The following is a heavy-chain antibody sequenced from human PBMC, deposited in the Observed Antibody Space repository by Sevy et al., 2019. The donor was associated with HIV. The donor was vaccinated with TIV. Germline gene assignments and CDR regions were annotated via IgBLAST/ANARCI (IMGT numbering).Heavy chain of an antibody. D-gene: IGHD4-17*01. CDR2: ISAGGGDST. CDR1: GFTFNTYA. J-gene: IGHJ4*02. CDR3: ARSSLPYGVDHLGS. Sequence: GGSLRLSCVVSGFTFNTYAMTWVRQAPGKGLEWVSSISAGGGDSTYYAESVKGRSTISRDNSKNTLFLQLNSLRAEDMALYYCARSSLPYGVDHLGSWGQGILVTVSS. V-gene: IGHV3-23*01.